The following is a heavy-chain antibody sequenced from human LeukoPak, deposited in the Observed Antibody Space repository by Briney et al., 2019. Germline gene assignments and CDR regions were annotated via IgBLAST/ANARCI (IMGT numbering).Heavy chain of an antibody. Sequence: SETLSLTCTVSGYSISSGYYWGWIRQPTGKGLEWIWSIYHSGRTYYNPSLKSRVTISVDTSKNQFSLKLSSVTAADTAVYYCARVFYDSSARVAYYFDYWGQGTLVTVSS. CDR2: IYHSGRT. J-gene: IGHJ4*02. D-gene: IGHD3-22*01. V-gene: IGHV4-38-2*02. CDR1: GYSISSGYY. CDR3: ARVFYDSSARVAYYFDY.